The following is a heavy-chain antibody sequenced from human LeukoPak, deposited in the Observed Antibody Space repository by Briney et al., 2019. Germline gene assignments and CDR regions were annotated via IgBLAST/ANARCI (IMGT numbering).Heavy chain of an antibody. CDR3: ARSDAVTTPSDFDY. D-gene: IGHD4-17*01. Sequence: SETLSLTCTVSGGSISSYYWSWIRQPPGKGLEWIGYIYYSGSTNYNPSLKSRVTISVDTSKNQFSLKLSSVTAADTAVYYCARSDAVTTPSDFDYWGQGTLVTVSS. V-gene: IGHV4-59*08. CDR1: GGSISSYY. CDR2: IYYSGST. J-gene: IGHJ4*02.